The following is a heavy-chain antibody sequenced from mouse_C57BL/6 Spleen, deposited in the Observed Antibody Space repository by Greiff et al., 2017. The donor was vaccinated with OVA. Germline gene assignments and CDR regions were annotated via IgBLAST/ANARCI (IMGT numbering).Heavy chain of an antibody. J-gene: IGHJ1*03. CDR1: GYTFTSYG. V-gene: IGHV1-81*01. CDR2: IYPRSGNT. D-gene: IGHD4-1*01. Sequence: VQLQQSGAELARPGASVKLSCKASGYTFTSYGISWVKQRTGQGLEWIGEIYPRSGNTYYNEKFKGKATLTADKSSSTAYMELRSLTSEDSAVYFCARRWDWYFDVWGTGTTVTVSS. CDR3: ARRWDWYFDV.